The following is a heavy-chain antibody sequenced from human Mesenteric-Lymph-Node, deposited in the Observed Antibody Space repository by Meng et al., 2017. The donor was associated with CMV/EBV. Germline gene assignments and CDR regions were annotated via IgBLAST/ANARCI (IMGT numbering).Heavy chain of an antibody. Sequence: GGSLRLSCAASGFTVSSNYMSWVRQAPGKGLEWVSGISGTGSSTYYVDSVKGRFTISRDNSRNTLYLQMNSLRAEDTAVYYCAKDLSGVVPADIDYWGQGTLVTVSS. J-gene: IGHJ4*02. CDR3: AKDLSGVVPADIDY. D-gene: IGHD2-2*01. CDR1: GFTVSSNY. CDR2: ISGTGSST. V-gene: IGHV3-23*01.